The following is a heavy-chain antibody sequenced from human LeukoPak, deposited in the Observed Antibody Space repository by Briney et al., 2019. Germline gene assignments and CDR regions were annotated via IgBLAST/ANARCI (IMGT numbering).Heavy chain of an antibody. CDR1: GYTFTSYG. CDR2: IIPILGIA. J-gene: IGHJ4*02. V-gene: IGHV1-69*04. CDR3: AGAEGTRPSSD. D-gene: IGHD1-1*01. Sequence: GASVKVSCKASGYTFTSYGISWVRQAPGQGLEWMGRIIPILGIANYAQKFQGRVTITADKSTSTAYMELSSLRSEDTAVYYCAGAEGTRPSSDWGQGTLVTVSS.